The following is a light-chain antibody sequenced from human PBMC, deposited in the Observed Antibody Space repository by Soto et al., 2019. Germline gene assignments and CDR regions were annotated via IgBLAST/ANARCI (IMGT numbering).Light chain of an antibody. CDR3: QQYDNLPLT. CDR2: GVS. V-gene: IGKV3-20*01. Sequence: EIVLTQSPGTLSLSPGERATLSCRASQSVNSNYLAWHQQKPGQAPRLLIYGVSSRATGIPDRFSGSGSGTDFTLTISSLQPEDIATYYCQQYDNLPLTFGGGTKVDIK. CDR1: QSVNSNY. J-gene: IGKJ4*01.